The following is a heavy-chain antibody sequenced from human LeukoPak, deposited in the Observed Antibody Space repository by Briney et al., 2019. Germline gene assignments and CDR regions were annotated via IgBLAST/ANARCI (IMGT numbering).Heavy chain of an antibody. D-gene: IGHD2-21*02. V-gene: IGHV4-30-2*01. Sequence: PSDTLSLTCTVSNGTVGSGGYSWSWIRQPPGKGLEWIGYVYHSGATYYSPSLKSRISIPMDRSKNHFSLRLRSVTAADTAVYFCASSHCGGDCFSSVAFDFWGHGTMVTVSS. CDR2: VYHSGAT. CDR3: ASSHCGGDCFSSVAFDF. J-gene: IGHJ3*01. CDR1: NGTVGSGGYS.